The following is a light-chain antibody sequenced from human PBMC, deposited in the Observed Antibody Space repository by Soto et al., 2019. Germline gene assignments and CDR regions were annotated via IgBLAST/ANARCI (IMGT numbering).Light chain of an antibody. CDR1: QSVSSSF. CDR2: GAS. CDR3: QQYGRSLGLYT. V-gene: IGKV3-20*01. J-gene: IGKJ3*01. Sequence: EIVLTQSPGTLSLSPGERATLSCRASQSVSSSFLAWYQQKPGQAPRLLIYGASSRATGIPDRFSGSGSGTDFTLTIRRLEPEDFAVYYCQQYGRSLGLYTFGPGTKVDIK.